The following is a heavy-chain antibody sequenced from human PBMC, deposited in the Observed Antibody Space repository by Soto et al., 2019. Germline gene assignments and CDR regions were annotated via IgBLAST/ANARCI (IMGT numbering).Heavy chain of an antibody. CDR1: GFTFSSYS. D-gene: IGHD3-3*01. CDR3: ARASRAYDFWSGYSKVYYYYGMDV. Sequence: EVQLVESGGGLVQPGGSLRLSCAASGFTFSSYSMNWVRQAPGKGLEWVSYISSSSSTIYYADSVKGRFTISRDNAKNSPYLQMNSLRDEDTAVYYCARASRAYDFWSGYSKVYYYYGMDVWGQGTTVTVSS. CDR2: ISSSSSTI. V-gene: IGHV3-48*02. J-gene: IGHJ6*02.